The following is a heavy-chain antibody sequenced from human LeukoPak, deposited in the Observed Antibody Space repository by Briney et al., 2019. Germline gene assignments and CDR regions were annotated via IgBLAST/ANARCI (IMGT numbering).Heavy chain of an antibody. Sequence: SETLSLTCTVSGGSISSHYWSWIRQPPGKGLEWIGYISYIGSTNYNPSLKSRVTISVDTSKNQFSLKLSSVTAADAAVYFCARDPTTVTKGLDIWGQGTMVTVAS. CDR2: ISYIGST. J-gene: IGHJ3*02. CDR1: GGSISSHY. D-gene: IGHD4-17*01. V-gene: IGHV4-59*11. CDR3: ARDPTTVTKGLDI.